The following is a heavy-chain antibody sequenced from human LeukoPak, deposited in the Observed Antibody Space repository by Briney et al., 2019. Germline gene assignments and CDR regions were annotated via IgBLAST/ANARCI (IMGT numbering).Heavy chain of an antibody. V-gene: IGHV3-21*01. J-gene: IGHJ6*04. CDR2: ISSSSSYI. D-gene: IGHD2-15*01. CDR3: ARELVVVAASYYYYGMDV. CDR1: GFTFSSHS. Sequence: GGSLRLSCAASGFTFSSHSMNWVRQAPGKGLEWVSSISSSSSYIYYADSVKGRFTISRDNAKNSLYLRMNSLRAEDTAVYYCARELVVVAASYYYYGMDVWGKGTTVTVSS.